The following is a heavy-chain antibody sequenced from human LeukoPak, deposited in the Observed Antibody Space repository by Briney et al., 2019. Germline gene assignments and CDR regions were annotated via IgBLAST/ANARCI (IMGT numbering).Heavy chain of an antibody. CDR2: IKQDGSEK. CDR1: GFTFSSYW. V-gene: IGHV3-7*01. CDR3: ARESYQLLYNWFDP. D-gene: IGHD2-2*01. J-gene: IGHJ5*02. Sequence: GGSLRLSCAASGFTFSSYWMSWVRQAPGKGLEWVANIKQDGSEKYNVDSVKGRFTISRDNAKNSLYLQMNSLRAEDTAVYYCARESYQLLYNWFDPWGQGTLVTVSS.